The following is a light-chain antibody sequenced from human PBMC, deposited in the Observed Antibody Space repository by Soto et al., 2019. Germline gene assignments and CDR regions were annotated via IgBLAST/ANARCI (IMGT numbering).Light chain of an antibody. V-gene: IGKV3-15*01. CDR1: QSISGN. Sequence: EIVMTQSPATLSVSPGGRATLSCRASQSISGNLAWYQQKPGQAPRLLIYGASTRATSFPARFSGSGSGTDFTLTISSLQSEDFAVYYCQQYNNWPWTFGQGTKVEIK. CDR3: QQYNNWPWT. CDR2: GAS. J-gene: IGKJ1*01.